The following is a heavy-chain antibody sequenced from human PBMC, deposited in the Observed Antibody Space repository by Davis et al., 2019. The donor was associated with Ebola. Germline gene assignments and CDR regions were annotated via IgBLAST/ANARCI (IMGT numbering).Heavy chain of an antibody. J-gene: IGHJ4*02. Sequence: PGGSLRLSCVGAGFTFAEWDMNWVRQAPGKGLEWISLSSISTTTYYADTVKGRFTISRDNAKNSLYLQMNSLRDEDTAVYYCTRGRDGYGWGQGTRVTVSS. CDR2: SSISTTT. CDR1: GFTFAEWD. CDR3: TRGRDGYG. V-gene: IGHV3-69-1*01. D-gene: IGHD5-24*01.